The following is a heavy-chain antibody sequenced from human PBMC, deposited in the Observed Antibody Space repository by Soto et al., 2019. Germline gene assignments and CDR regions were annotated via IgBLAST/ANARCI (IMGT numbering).Heavy chain of an antibody. V-gene: IGHV3-30-3*01. D-gene: IGHD1-26*01. CDR3: ARGRVGATGYYYYGMDG. Sequence: QVQLVESGGGVVQPGRSLRLSCAASGFTFSSYAMHWVRQAPGKGLEWVAVISYDGSNKYYADSVKGRFTISRDNSKNTLYLQMNSLRAEDTAVYYCARGRVGATGYYYYGMDGWGQGTTVTVSS. CDR2: ISYDGSNK. CDR1: GFTFSSYA. J-gene: IGHJ6*02.